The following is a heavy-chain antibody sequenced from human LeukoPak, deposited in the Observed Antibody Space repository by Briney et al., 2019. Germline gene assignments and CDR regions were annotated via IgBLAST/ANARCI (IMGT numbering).Heavy chain of an antibody. CDR1: GYTFTSYD. V-gene: IGHV1-8*03. D-gene: IGHD6-13*01. CDR3: ARDKDSSSGWDWFDP. Sequence: ASVKVSCKASGYTFTSYDINWVRQATGQGLEWMGWMDPNTGNTGYAQKFQGRVTITRNTSISTAYMELSSLRSEDTAVYYCARDKDSSSGWDWFDPWGQGTLVTVSS. J-gene: IGHJ5*02. CDR2: MDPNTGNT.